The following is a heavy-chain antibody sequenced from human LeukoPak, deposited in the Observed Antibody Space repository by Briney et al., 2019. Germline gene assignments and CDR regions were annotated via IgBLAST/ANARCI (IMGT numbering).Heavy chain of an antibody. CDR3: ARALGDHWLRFSLVFDP. CDR2: ISSSSSYI. D-gene: IGHD5-12*01. V-gene: IGHV3-21*01. Sequence: GGSLRLSCAASGFTVSSNYMSWVRQAPGKGLEWVSSISSSSSYIYYADSVKGRFTISRDNAKNSLYLQMNSLRAEDTAVYYFARALGDHWLRFSLVFDPWGQGTLVTVSS. CDR1: GFTVSSNY. J-gene: IGHJ5*02.